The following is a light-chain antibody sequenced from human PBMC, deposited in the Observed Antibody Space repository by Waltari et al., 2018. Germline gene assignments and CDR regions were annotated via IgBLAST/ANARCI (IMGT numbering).Light chain of an antibody. CDR1: GNDIGSYNR. J-gene: IGLJ1*01. CDR2: EGK. V-gene: IGLV2-18*02. Sequence: QSTLTQPPSVAGSPGQSVPISCSGTGNDIGSYNRVSWYQQSPGTAPKLMIYEGKSRPSGVPDRFSGSKAGNTASLTISGLQAEDEADYYCSSYTTSTTQVFGTGTKVTVL. CDR3: SSYTTSTTQV.